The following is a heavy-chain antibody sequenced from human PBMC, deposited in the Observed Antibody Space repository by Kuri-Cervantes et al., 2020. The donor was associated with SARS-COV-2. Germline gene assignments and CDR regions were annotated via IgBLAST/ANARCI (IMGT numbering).Heavy chain of an antibody. V-gene: IGHV4-39*01. CDR2: IHYSGST. Sequence: SETLSLTCTVSGGSISSSSYYWGWIRQPPGKGLEWIGSIHYSGSTYYNPSLKSRVTISVDTSKNQFSLKLSSVTAADTAVYYCARQMMSSITIFGVVITRNWFDPWGQGTLVTV. CDR1: GGSISSSSYY. CDR3: ARQMMSSITIFGVVITRNWFDP. D-gene: IGHD3-3*01. J-gene: IGHJ5*02.